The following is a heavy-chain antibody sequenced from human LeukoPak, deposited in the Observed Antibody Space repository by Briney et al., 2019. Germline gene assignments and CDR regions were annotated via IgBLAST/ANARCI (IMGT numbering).Heavy chain of an antibody. CDR1: GFTFSSYA. CDR3: AKNILRTTVTTLDY. V-gene: IGHV3-23*01. J-gene: IGHJ4*02. D-gene: IGHD4-17*01. CDR2: ISGSGGST. Sequence: GGSLRLSCAASGFTFSSYAMSWVRQAPGKGLKWVSAISGSGGSTYYADSVKGRFTISRDNSKNTLYLQMNSLRAEDTAVYYCAKNILRTTVTTLDYWGQGTLVTVSS.